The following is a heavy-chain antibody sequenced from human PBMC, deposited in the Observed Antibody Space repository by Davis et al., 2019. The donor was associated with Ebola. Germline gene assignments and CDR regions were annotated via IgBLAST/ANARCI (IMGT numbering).Heavy chain of an antibody. Sequence: GESLKISCTASGFIFGDYAMSWVRQAPGKGLEWVSVLYRGGRTYYADSVKGRFTISRDNSKNVLYLQLNTLRADDTAVYYCARHINGDFWYFDVWGRGTLVTVSS. D-gene: IGHD4-17*01. CDR2: LYRGGRT. CDR3: ARHINGDFWYFDV. V-gene: IGHV3-66*04. J-gene: IGHJ2*01. CDR1: GFIFGDYA.